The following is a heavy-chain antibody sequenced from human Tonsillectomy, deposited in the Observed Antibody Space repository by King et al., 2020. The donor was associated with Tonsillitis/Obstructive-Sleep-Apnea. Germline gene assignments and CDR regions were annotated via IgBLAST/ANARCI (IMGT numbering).Heavy chain of an antibody. V-gene: IGHV3-48*02. D-gene: IGHD1-26*01. CDR2: ISSSSRTI. Sequence: VQLVESGGGLVQPGGSLRLSCAASGFTFSSYSMNWVRQAPGKGLEWVSYISSSSRTIYYADSVKGRFTISRDNAKNSLYLQMNSLRDEDTAVYYCARGGGDRWELLYYFDYWGQGTLVTVSS. J-gene: IGHJ4*02. CDR3: ARGGGDRWELLYYFDY. CDR1: GFTFSSYS.